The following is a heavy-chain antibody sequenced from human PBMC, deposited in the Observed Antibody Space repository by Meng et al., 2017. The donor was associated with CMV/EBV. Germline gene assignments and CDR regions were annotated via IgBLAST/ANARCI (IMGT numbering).Heavy chain of an antibody. Sequence: ESLKISCTVSGGSISSYYWSWIRQPPGKGLEWIGYIYYSGSTNYNPSLKSRVTISVDTSKNQFSLKLSSVTAADTAVYYRARARYDSSGYYYYFDYWGQGTLVTVSS. CDR3: ARARYDSSGYYYYFDY. D-gene: IGHD3-22*01. CDR2: IYYSGST. CDR1: GGSISSYY. J-gene: IGHJ4*02. V-gene: IGHV4-59*01.